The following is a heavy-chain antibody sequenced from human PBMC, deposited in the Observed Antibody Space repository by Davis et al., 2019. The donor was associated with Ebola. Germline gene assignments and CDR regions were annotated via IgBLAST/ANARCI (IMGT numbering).Heavy chain of an antibody. CDR1: GGSISSNY. J-gene: IGHJ4*02. CDR3: ARDAVLSRGELDF. D-gene: IGHD3-10*01. V-gene: IGHV4-59*01. CDR2: VYYSGST. Sequence: MPGGSLRLSCTVSGGSISSNYWSWIRQPPGKGLEWIGYVYYSGSTNYSPSLQSRVTISVDTSKNQFSLKLSSVTAADTAVYYCARDAVLSRGELDFWGQGTLVTVSS.